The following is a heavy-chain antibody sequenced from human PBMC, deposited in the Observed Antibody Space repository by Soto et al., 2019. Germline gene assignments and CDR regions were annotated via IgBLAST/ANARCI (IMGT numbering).Heavy chain of an antibody. CDR1: GGSFSSYP. Sequence: QVQLVQSGAEVKKPGSSVKVSCKASGGSFSSYPITWVRQAPGQGLEWMGGINPIFGTTYYAQRFQDRVTITAAESTSTAYMELSSLRSDDTAVYYCASNNGYEYLGNYSSFAMDVWGPGTTVPVSS. CDR3: ASNNGYEYLGNYSSFAMDV. D-gene: IGHD5-12*01. V-gene: IGHV1-69*01. J-gene: IGHJ6*02. CDR2: INPIFGTT.